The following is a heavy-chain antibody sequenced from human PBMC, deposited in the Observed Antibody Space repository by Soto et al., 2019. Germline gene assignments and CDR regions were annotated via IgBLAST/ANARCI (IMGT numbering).Heavy chain of an antibody. D-gene: IGHD6-6*01. V-gene: IGHV3-23*01. CDR2: ISGDAVVGGSGGST. J-gene: IGHJ6*02. CDR1: GFTVSTYA. Sequence: EVQLLESGGDLVRPGGSLRLSCAASGFTVSTYAISWVRQAPGKGLEWVSSISGDAVVGGSGGSTFYADSVKGRFTISRDNSENTVYLQMNSLRVEDTAVYHCARDPQGSSVRHWYGMDAWGQGTTVTVSS. CDR3: ARDPQGSSVRHWYGMDA.